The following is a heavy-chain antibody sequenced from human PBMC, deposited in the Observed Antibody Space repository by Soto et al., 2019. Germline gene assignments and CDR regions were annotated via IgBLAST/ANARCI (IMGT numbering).Heavy chain of an antibody. CDR2: IIPIFGTA. D-gene: IGHD5-18*01. J-gene: IGHJ6*02. CDR1: GGTFSSYA. Sequence: ASVKVSCKAAGGTFSSYAISWVRQAPGQGLEWMGGIIPIFGTANYAQKFQGRVTITADESTSTAYMELSSLRSEDTAVYYCAGKGTGKGLQAYYYSSYGMDVWGQGTTVTVSS. V-gene: IGHV1-69*13. CDR3: AGKGTGKGLQAYYYSSYGMDV.